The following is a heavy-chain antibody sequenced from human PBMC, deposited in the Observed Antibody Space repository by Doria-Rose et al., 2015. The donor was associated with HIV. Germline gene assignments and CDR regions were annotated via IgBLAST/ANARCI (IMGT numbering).Heavy chain of an antibody. D-gene: IGHD6-13*01. J-gene: IGHJ4*02. CDR2: IFSDDKR. CDR3: ARIKSSRWYHKYYFDF. Sequence: ESGPVLVKPTETLTLTCTVSGVSLSSPGMGVSWIRQPPGKALEWLANIFSDDKRSYKTSLKSRLTISRGTSKSQVVLIMTDMDPVDTATYYCARIKSSRWYHKYYFDFWGQGTLVIVSA. V-gene: IGHV2-26*01. CDR1: GVSLSSPGMG.